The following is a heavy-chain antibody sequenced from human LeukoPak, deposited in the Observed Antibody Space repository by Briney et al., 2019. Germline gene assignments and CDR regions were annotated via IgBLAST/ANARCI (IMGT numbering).Heavy chain of an antibody. CDR3: ASPPATTVTTRALGDLAFDI. J-gene: IGHJ3*02. Sequence: PGGSLRLSCAASGFTFSSYAMSWVRQAPGKGLEWVSGISGSDGSTYYADSVKGRFTISRDNSRNTLYLQMNSLRAEDTAVYYCASPPATTVTTRALGDLAFDIWGQGTMVTVSS. CDR1: GFTFSSYA. V-gene: IGHV3-23*01. CDR2: ISGSDGST. D-gene: IGHD4-17*01.